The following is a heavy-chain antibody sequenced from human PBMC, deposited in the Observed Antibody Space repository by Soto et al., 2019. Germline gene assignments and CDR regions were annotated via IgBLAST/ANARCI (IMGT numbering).Heavy chain of an antibody. V-gene: IGHV1-2*04. J-gene: IGHJ6*02. CDR1: GYTFTGYY. CDR2: INPNSGGT. D-gene: IGHD3-3*01. CDR3: ARGIFGVVSYYYGMDV. Sequence: RASVKVSCKASGYTFTGYYMHWVRQAPGQGLEWMGWINPNSGGTNYAQKFQGWVTMTRDTSISTAYMELSRLRSDDTAVYYCARGIFGVVSYYYGMDVWGQGTTVTVSS.